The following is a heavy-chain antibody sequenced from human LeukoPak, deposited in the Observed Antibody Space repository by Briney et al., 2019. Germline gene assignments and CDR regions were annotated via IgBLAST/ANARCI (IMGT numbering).Heavy chain of an antibody. J-gene: IGHJ4*02. CDR1: GFTFSNYW. V-gene: IGHV3-7*05. Sequence: GGSLSLSCAASGFTFSNYWMTWVRQAPGKGLEWVANIKQGGSEKNYVDSVEGRFTISRDNAKNSLYLQMNCLRAEDTAVYYCSREGREPQGFYYWGQGTLVTVSS. CDR3: SREGREPQGFYY. CDR2: IKQGGSEK. D-gene: IGHD1-14*01.